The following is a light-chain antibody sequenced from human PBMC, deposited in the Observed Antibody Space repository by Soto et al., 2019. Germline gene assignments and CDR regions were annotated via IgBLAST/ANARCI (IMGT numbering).Light chain of an antibody. J-gene: IGLJ2*01. Sequence: QSVLTQPPSVSAAPGQKVTISCSGSNSNIGKAYVSWYQQFPGTAPKLLIYDNSERPSGIPDRFSGAKSGTSATLGITGLQTGDEAEYYCAAWDTSLRGLVFGGGTKLTV. CDR3: AAWDTSLRGLV. CDR1: NSNIGKAY. V-gene: IGLV1-51*01. CDR2: DNS.